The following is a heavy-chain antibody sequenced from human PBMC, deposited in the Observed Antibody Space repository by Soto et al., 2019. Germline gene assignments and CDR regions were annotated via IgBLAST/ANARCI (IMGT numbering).Heavy chain of an antibody. V-gene: IGHV1-18*01. Sequence: ASVKVSCKASGYTFTSYGISWVRQAPGQGLEWKGWISAYNGNTNYAQKLQGRVTMTTDTSTSTAYMELRSLRSDDTAVYYCAREGRFLEWIYYGMDVWGQGTTVTVSS. CDR3: AREGRFLEWIYYGMDV. D-gene: IGHD3-3*01. CDR1: GYTFTSYG. J-gene: IGHJ6*02. CDR2: ISAYNGNT.